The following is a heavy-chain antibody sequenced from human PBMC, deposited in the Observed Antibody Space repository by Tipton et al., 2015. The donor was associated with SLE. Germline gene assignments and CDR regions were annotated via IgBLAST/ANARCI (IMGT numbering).Heavy chain of an antibody. D-gene: IGHD2-21*01. J-gene: IGHJ1*01. CDR1: GGSISSSSYY. V-gene: IGHV4-39*01. Sequence: LSLSCTVSGGSISSSSYYWGWIRQPPGKGLEWIGSIYYSGSTYYNPSLKSRVTISVDTSKNQFSLKLSSVTAADTAVYYCATVDCGGDCAPAEYFQHWGQGTLVTVSS. CDR2: IYYSGST. CDR3: ATVDCGGDCAPAEYFQH.